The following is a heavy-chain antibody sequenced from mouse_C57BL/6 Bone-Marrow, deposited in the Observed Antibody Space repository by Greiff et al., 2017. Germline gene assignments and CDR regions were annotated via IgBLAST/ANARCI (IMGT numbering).Heavy chain of an antibody. CDR1: GYSITSGYY. V-gene: IGHV3-6*01. CDR2: ISYDGSN. CDR3: ARVITTVVATRFDY. D-gene: IGHD1-1*01. J-gene: IGHJ2*01. Sequence: EVKLMESGPGLVKPSQSLSLTCSVTGYSITSGYYWNWIRQFPGNKLEWMGYISYDGSNNYNPSLKNRISITRDTSKNQFFLKLNSVTTEDTATYYCARVITTVVATRFDYWGQGTTLTVSS.